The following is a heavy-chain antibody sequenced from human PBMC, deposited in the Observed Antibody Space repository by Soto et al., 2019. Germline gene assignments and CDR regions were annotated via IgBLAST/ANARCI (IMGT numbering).Heavy chain of an antibody. J-gene: IGHJ4*02. V-gene: IGHV4-31*03. CDR1: GGSISSGGYY. CDR2: IYYSGST. Sequence: SETLSLTCTVSGGSISSGGYYWSWIRQYPGKGLEWIGYIYYSGSTYYNPSLKSRVIISVDTSKNQFSLKLSSVTAADTAVYYCASISAGYYYASSGYYFDYWGQGTLVTVSS. CDR3: ASISAGYYYASSGYYFDY. D-gene: IGHD3-22*01.